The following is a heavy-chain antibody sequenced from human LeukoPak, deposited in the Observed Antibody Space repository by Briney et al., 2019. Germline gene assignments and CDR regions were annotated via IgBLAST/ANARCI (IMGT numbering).Heavy chain of an antibody. V-gene: IGHV1-8*03. CDR3: ARGRSTGYPYYFEY. J-gene: IGHJ4*02. D-gene: IGHD5-12*01. CDR2: MNPNSGST. CDR1: GYSFTSYD. Sequence: ASVEVSCKASGYSFTSYDINWVRQPTGQGLEWMGWMNPNSGSTGYAQKFQGRVTITRNTSISTAYMELSGLRSEDTAVYYCARGRSTGYPYYFEYWGQGTLVTVSS.